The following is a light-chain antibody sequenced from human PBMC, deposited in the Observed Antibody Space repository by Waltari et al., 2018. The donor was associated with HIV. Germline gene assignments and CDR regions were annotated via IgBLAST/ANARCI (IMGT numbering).Light chain of an antibody. CDR3: SSYTTSSTWV. V-gene: IGLV2-14*01. CDR1: NSDIGGSKY. CDR2: EVS. J-gene: IGLJ3*02. Sequence: QSALTQPASVSGSPGQSITTPCTGTNSDIGGSKYVSWYQQQPGKAPKLMISEVSNRPSGVSNRFSGSKSGNTASLTISGLQAEDEADYYCSSYTTSSTWVFGGGTKLTVL.